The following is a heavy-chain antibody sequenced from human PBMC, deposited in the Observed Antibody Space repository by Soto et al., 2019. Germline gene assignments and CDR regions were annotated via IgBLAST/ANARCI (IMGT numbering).Heavy chain of an antibody. CDR2: ISSSSSYI. Sequence: GGSLRLSCAASGFTFSSYSMNWVRQAPGKGLEWVSSISSSSSYIYYADSVKGRFTISRDNAKNSLYLQMNSLRAEDTAVYYCARVAQLELRALYYYGMDVWGQGTTVTVSS. CDR3: ARVAQLELRALYYYGMDV. J-gene: IGHJ6*02. V-gene: IGHV3-21*01. CDR1: GFTFSSYS. D-gene: IGHD1-7*01.